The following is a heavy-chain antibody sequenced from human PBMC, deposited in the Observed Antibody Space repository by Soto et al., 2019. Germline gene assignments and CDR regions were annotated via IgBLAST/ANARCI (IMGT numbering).Heavy chain of an antibody. CDR3: AGATHRGYDDSSGYYYGWFDP. CDR2: IIRIFGTA. J-gene: IGHJ5*02. D-gene: IGHD3-22*01. Sequence: QVQLVQSGAEVKKPGSSVKVSCKASGGTFSSYAISWVRQAPGQGLEWMGGIIRIFGTANYAQKCQGRVTITADESTSTAYRELSSLRSEDTAVYYCAGATHRGYDDSSGYYYGWFDPWGQGTLVTVSS. V-gene: IGHV1-69*01. CDR1: GGTFSSYA.